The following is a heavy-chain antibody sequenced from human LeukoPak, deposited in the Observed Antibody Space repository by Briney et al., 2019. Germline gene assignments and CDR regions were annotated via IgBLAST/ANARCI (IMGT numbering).Heavy chain of an antibody. D-gene: IGHD2-2*01. CDR1: GFTFNSYG. Sequence: GGSLRLSCAASGFTFNSYGMHWVRQAPGKGLEWVAVIWYDGSNKYYADSVKGRFTISRDNSKNTLYLQMNSLRAEDTAVYYCARPYCTSTSRPFDYWGRGTLVTVSS. CDR2: IWYDGSNK. V-gene: IGHV3-33*01. CDR3: ARPYCTSTSRPFDY. J-gene: IGHJ4*01.